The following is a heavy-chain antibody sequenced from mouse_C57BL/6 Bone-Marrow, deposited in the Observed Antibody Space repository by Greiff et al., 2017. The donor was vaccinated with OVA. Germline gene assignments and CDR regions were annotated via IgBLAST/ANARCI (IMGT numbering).Heavy chain of an antibody. J-gene: IGHJ1*03. D-gene: IGHD2-3*01. Sequence: QVQLQQSGAELVRPGTSVKMSGLAWGEACTNYVIGWAKQRPGHGLEWIGDIYPGGGCTNYNENFKGKATLTADKSSSTAYMQFSSLTSEDSAIDYCARGENVYYYWYFDVWGTGTTVTVSS. CDR2: IYPGGGCT. CDR3: ARGENVYYYWYFDV. CDR1: GEACTNYV. V-gene: IGHV1-63*01.